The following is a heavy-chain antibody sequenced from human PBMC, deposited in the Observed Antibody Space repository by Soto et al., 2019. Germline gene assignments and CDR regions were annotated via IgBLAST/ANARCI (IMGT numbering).Heavy chain of an antibody. CDR2: ISGSGGGT. D-gene: IGHD1-1*01. Sequence: GGSLRLSCSASGFTFSSYAMSWVRQAPGKGQEWVSSISGSGGGTYYADSVKGRFTFSRDNSKNTLYLQMNSLRAEDTAVYYCAKFGMATTKRSPPYYIDYWGQGALVTSPQ. CDR1: GFTFSSYA. V-gene: IGHV3-23*01. CDR3: AKFGMATTKRSPPYYIDY. J-gene: IGHJ4*02.